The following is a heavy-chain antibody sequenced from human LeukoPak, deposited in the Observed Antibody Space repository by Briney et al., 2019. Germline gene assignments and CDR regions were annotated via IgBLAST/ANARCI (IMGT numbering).Heavy chain of an antibody. D-gene: IGHD3-16*01. J-gene: IGHJ4*02. Sequence: GGSLRLSCAASGFTFSSYWWSWVRQAPGKGLEWVANIKQDGSEKYYVDSVKGRFTISRDNAKNSLYLQMNSLRAEDTALYYCASGRQLGYWGQGTLVTVSS. CDR2: IKQDGSEK. V-gene: IGHV3-7*01. CDR3: ASGRQLGY. CDR1: GFTFSSYW.